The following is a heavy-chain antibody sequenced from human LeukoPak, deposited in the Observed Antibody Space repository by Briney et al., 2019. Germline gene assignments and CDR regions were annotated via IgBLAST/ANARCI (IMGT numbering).Heavy chain of an antibody. D-gene: IGHD4-17*01. V-gene: IGHV4-39*01. CDR3: ARWGMTTVTLNWFDP. CDR2: IYYSGST. CDR1: GGSISSSSYY. Sequence: PSETLSLTCTVSGGSISSSSYYWGWIRQPPGKGLEWIGSIYYSGSTYYNPSLKSRVTISVDTSKNQFSLKLSSVTAADTAVYYRARWGMTTVTLNWFDPWGQGTPVTVSS. J-gene: IGHJ5*02.